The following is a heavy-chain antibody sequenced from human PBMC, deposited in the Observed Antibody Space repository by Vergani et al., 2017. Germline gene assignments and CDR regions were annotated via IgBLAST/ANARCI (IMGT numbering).Heavy chain of an antibody. CDR2: IIPIFDKA. Sequence: QVQLVQSGAEVKKPGSSVRVSCKASGGSFSTYGISWLRQAPGQGLQWMGGIIPIFDKANYAQRFQGRVILTADKSTNTAYMELTSLGSEDTAMYYCARHPQWSSSWEYYFDYGGQGSLVTVSS. V-gene: IGHV1-69*06. J-gene: IGHJ4*02. CDR3: ARHPQWSSSWEYYFDY. CDR1: GGSFSTYG. D-gene: IGHD6-13*01.